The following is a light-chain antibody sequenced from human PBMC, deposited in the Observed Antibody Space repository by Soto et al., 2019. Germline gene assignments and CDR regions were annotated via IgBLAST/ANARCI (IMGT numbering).Light chain of an antibody. CDR3: SSYTSSSTPFV. CDR1: SSDVGGYNY. CDR2: EVS. J-gene: IGLJ1*01. Sequence: QSALTQPASVSGSPGQSITISCTVTSSDVGGYNYVSWYQQHPGKAPKLMIYEVSNRPSEVSNRFSGSKSGNTASLTISGLQAEDEADYYCSSYTSSSTPFVFGTGTKVTVL. V-gene: IGLV2-14*01.